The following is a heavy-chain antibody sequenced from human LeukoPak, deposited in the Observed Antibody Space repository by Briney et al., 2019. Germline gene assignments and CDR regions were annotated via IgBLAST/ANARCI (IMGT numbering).Heavy chain of an antibody. CDR2: MNPNSGNT. CDR1: GYTFTSYD. D-gene: IGHD3-10*01. J-gene: IGHJ4*02. CDR3: ARYGYGRGEIDY. V-gene: IGHV1-8*03. Sequence: CASVQVSCKASGYTFTSYDINWVRQATGEGLEWIGGMNPNSGNTGYAQKFKGRVTITRNTAISTGYMELSSLRSEDTAVYYCARYGYGRGEIDYWGQGTLVTVSS.